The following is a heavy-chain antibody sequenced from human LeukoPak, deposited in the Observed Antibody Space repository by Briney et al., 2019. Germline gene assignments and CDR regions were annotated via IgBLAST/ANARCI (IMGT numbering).Heavy chain of an antibody. Sequence: GGSLRLSCAASGFTFGSYSMDWVRQAPGKGLEWVSYISSSSSTIYYADSVKGRFTISRDNAKNSLYLQMNSLRAEDTAVYYCARDRGAQGAFDIWGQGTMVTVSS. CDR2: ISSSSSTI. V-gene: IGHV3-48*04. CDR3: ARDRGAQGAFDI. CDR1: GFTFGSYS. J-gene: IGHJ3*02.